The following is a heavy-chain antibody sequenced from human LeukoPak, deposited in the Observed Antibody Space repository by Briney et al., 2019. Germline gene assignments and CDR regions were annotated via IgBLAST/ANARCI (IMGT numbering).Heavy chain of an antibody. CDR1: GGSISSYY. CDR2: IYYSGST. V-gene: IGHV4-59*08. D-gene: IGHD6-13*01. CDR3: ARHTTAAGYYFDY. J-gene: IGHJ4*02. Sequence: SETLSLTCTVSGGSISSYYWSWIRQPPGKGLEWIGYIYYSGSTNYNPSLKSRVTISADTSKNQFSLKLRSVTAADTAVYYCARHTTAAGYYFDYWGQGTLVTVSS.